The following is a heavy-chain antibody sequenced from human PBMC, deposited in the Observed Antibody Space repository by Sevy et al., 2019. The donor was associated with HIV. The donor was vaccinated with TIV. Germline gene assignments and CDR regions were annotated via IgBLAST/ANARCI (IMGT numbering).Heavy chain of an antibody. CDR1: GYSFSSYW. CDR3: AKLVDYGGSWDY. D-gene: IGHD2-15*01. V-gene: IGHV5-51*01. CDR2: IYPGDSET. J-gene: IGHJ4*02. Sequence: GESLKISCKGSGYSFSSYWIGWVRQMPGKGLEWMGIIYPGDSETRYSPSFQGQVTISADKSIATAYLQWSSLKASDTATYYCAKLVDYGGSWDYWGQGTLVTVSS.